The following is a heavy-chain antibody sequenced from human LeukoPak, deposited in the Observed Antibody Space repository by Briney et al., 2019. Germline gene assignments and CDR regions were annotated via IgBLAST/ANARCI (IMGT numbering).Heavy chain of an antibody. CDR2: IACGSGDT. V-gene: IGHV1-2*02. Sequence: ASVNVSCEASGYTFTDYHIHWVRQAPGQGLEWMGWIACGSGDTKYAQKFQGRITVARDTSVSTVFMDLSWLTDDDTAVYFCARDLTGDPSAYFDYWGQGTMVTVSS. D-gene: IGHD7-27*01. CDR1: GYTFTDYH. J-gene: IGHJ4*02. CDR3: ARDLTGDPSAYFDY.